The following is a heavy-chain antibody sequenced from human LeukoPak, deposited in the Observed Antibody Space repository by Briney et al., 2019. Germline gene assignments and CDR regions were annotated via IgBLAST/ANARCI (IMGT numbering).Heavy chain of an antibody. CDR1: GFTFSNHW. D-gene: IGHD2-15*01. J-gene: IGHJ4*02. Sequence: GGSLRLSCAASGFTFSNHWMHWVRQAPGKGLVWVSDISNDGSSSSYADSVKGRFTVSRDNAKNTLYLQMSSLRVEDTAMYYCVRDSGGPDYRGQGTLVTVSS. CDR3: VRDSGGPDY. V-gene: IGHV3-74*01. CDR2: ISNDGSSS.